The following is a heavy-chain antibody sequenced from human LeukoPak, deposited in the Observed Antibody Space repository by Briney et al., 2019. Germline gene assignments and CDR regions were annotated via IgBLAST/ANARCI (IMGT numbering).Heavy chain of an antibody. V-gene: IGHV3-23*01. D-gene: IGHD2-2*01. CDR2: ISGSGGST. J-gene: IGHJ4*02. CDR3: AKSRGYCSSTSCYGGVDY. CDR1: GFTFSSYA. Sequence: PGGSLRLSCAASGFTFSSYAMSWVRQAPGKGLEWVSAISGSGGSTYYADSVKGRFTISRDNSKNTLYLQMDSLRAEDTAVYYCAKSRGYCSSTSCYGGVDYRGQGTLVTVSS.